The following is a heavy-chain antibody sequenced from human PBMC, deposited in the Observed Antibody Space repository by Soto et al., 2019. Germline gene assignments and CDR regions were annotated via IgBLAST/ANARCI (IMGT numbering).Heavy chain of an antibody. Sequence: SVKVSCKASGSTFSNYAFSWVRQAPGQGLEWMGGIILIFGTTNYAQKFQDRVTITADDSTSTVYMELSSVRSEDTAVYYCVREDIILVPPSRPFDPWGQGTLVTVSS. CDR2: IILIFGTT. CDR1: GSTFSNYA. D-gene: IGHD2-2*01. J-gene: IGHJ5*02. V-gene: IGHV1-69*13. CDR3: VREDIILVPPSRPFDP.